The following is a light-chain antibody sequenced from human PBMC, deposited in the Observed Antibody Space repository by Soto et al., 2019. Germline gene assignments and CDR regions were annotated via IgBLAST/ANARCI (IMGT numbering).Light chain of an antibody. J-gene: IGLJ3*02. CDR3: TSFTTTNIWV. CDR2: EVS. CDR1: SSDIGVYNY. V-gene: IGLV2-14*01. Sequence: QSALTQPASVSGSPGQSFTISCTGTSSDIGVYNYVSWYQQHPGKAPKLVICEVSNRPSGVSSRFSGSKSGNTASLTISGLRAEDEADYYCTSFTTTNIWVFGGGTKLTVL.